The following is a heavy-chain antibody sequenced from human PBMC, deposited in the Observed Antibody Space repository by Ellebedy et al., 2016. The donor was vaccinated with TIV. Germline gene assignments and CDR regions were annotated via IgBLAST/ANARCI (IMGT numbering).Heavy chain of an antibody. J-gene: IGHJ4*02. Sequence: GGSLRLSCAVSGFSVSGNYMSWVRQPPGKGLEWVSIIYSSGITYYPDPVKGRFTISRDTSKNTVSLQINSLRAEDTAVYYCSRVDLGLAFHSWGRGTLVTVSS. CDR3: SRVDLGLAFHS. V-gene: IGHV3-53*01. CDR1: GFSVSGNY. D-gene: IGHD3/OR15-3a*01. CDR2: IYSSGIT.